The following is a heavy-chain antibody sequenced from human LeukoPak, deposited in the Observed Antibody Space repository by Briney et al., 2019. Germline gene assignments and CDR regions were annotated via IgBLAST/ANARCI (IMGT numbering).Heavy chain of an antibody. D-gene: IGHD3-22*01. Sequence: ASVKVSCKASGYTFTSYYMHWVRQAPGQGLEWMGIINPSGGSTSYAQKFQGRVTITADKSTSTAYMELSSLRSEDTAVYYCAREKTYYYDSSGYDEPYYFDYWGQGTLVTVST. CDR2: INPSGGST. CDR1: GYTFTSYY. J-gene: IGHJ4*02. V-gene: IGHV1-46*01. CDR3: AREKTYYYDSSGYDEPYYFDY.